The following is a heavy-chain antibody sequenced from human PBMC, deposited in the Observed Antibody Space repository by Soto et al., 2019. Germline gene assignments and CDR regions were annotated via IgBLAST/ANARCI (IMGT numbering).Heavy chain of an antibody. Sequence: SETLSLTCTVSGGSISSGGYYWSWIRQHPGKGLEWIGYIYYSGSTYYNPSLKSRVTISVDTSKNQFSLKLSSVTAADTAVYYCARDASSIAARPYYYYYMDVWGKGTTVTVSS. J-gene: IGHJ6*03. CDR3: ARDASSIAARPYYYYYMDV. V-gene: IGHV4-31*03. CDR1: GGSISSGGYY. CDR2: IYYSGST. D-gene: IGHD6-6*01.